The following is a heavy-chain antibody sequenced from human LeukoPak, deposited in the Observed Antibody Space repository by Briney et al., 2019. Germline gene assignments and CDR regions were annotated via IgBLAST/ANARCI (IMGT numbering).Heavy chain of an antibody. Sequence: ASVKVSCKASGYTFTSYDINWVRQATGQGREWMGWMNPNSGNTGYAQKFQGRVTMTRNTSISTAYMELSSLRSEDTAVYYCARVLAAAEGSFDYWGQGTLVTVSS. D-gene: IGHD6-13*01. V-gene: IGHV1-8*01. J-gene: IGHJ4*02. CDR1: GYTFTSYD. CDR2: MNPNSGNT. CDR3: ARVLAAAEGSFDY.